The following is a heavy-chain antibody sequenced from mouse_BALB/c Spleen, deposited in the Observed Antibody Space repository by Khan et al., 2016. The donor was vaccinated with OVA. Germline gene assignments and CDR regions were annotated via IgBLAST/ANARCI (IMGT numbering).Heavy chain of an antibody. CDR3: ARKDYYDYDPFPY. CDR1: GYSITSEYA. D-gene: IGHD2-4*01. J-gene: IGHJ3*01. Sequence: EVQLQESGPGLVKPSQSLSLTCTVTGYSITSEYAWNWIRQFPGNKLEWMGYINYSGNNRFNPSLKSRTSITRYTSKNQFFLQLNSVTTEDTATYYCARKDYYDYDPFPYWGQGTLVTVSA. CDR2: INYSGNN. V-gene: IGHV3-2*02.